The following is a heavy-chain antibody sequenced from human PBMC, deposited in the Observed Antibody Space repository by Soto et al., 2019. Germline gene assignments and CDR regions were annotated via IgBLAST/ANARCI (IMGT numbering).Heavy chain of an antibody. Sequence: GGSLRLSCAASEFTFSSYAMNWVRQAPGKGLERVSTINSNGGSTYYADSVKGRFTISGDNAKNSLFLQMNSLRAEDTAVYYFLIVLERINGYMEFWGKGITVTV. CDR3: LIVLERINGYMEF. D-gene: IGHD1-1*01. CDR2: INSNGGST. CDR1: EFTFSSYA. J-gene: IGHJ6*03. V-gene: IGHV3-23*01.